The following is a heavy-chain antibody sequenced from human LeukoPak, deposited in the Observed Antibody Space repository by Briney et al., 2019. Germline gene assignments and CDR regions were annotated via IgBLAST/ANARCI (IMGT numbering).Heavy chain of an antibody. CDR3: AKDMRYYDSSGDFDY. J-gene: IGHJ4*02. CDR2: ISWNSGSI. V-gene: IGHV3-9*01. Sequence: GRSLRLSCAASGFTFDDYAMHWVRQAPGKGLEWVSGISWNSGSIGYADSVKGRFTISRDNAKNSLYLQMNSLRAEDTALYYCAKDMRYYDSSGDFDYWGQGTLVTVSS. CDR1: GFTFDDYA. D-gene: IGHD3-22*01.